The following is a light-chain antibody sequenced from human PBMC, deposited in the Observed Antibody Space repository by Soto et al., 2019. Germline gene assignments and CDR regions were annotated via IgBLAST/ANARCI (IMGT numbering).Light chain of an antibody. CDR1: QSISSY. CDR2: AES. CDR3: QQSYNTPLT. V-gene: IGKV1-39*01. Sequence: DIQMTQSPSSLSASVGDRVTITCRASQSISSYLNWYQQKPGKAPKLLIYAESSLQSGVPSRFSGSGSGTDFTLTISSLQPEDFATYYRQQSYNTPLTFGGGTKVEIK. J-gene: IGKJ4*01.